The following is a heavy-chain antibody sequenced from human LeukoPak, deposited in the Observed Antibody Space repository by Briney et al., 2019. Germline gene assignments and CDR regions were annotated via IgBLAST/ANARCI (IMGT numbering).Heavy chain of an antibody. CDR1: GYTFTSYG. V-gene: IGHV1-18*01. Sequence: GASVKVSCKASGYTFTSYGISWVRQAPGQGLEWMGWISAYNGNTNYAQKLQGRVTMTTDTSTSNAYMELRSLRSDDTAVYYCATSPGLAYCGGDCYSVDYWGQGTLVTVSS. CDR3: ATSPGLAYCGGDCYSVDY. J-gene: IGHJ4*02. CDR2: ISAYNGNT. D-gene: IGHD2-21*01.